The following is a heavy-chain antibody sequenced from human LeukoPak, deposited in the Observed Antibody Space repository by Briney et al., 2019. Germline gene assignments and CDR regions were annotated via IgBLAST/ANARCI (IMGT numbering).Heavy chain of an antibody. CDR3: ARVIVRGVIIPGY. CDR1: GYTFTSYD. J-gene: IGHJ4*02. D-gene: IGHD3-10*01. CDR2: MNPNSGNT. V-gene: IGHV1-8*01. Sequence: EASVKVSCKASGYTFTSYDINWVRRATGQGLEWMGWMNPNSGNTGYAQKFQGRVTMTRNTSISTAYMELSGLRSEDTAVYYCARVIVRGVIIPGYWGQGTLVTVSS.